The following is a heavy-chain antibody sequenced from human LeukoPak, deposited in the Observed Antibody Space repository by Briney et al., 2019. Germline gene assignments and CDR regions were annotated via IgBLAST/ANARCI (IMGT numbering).Heavy chain of an antibody. CDR2: INPNSGGT. D-gene: IGHD3-9*01. Sequence: ASVKVSCKASGYTFTGYYMHWVRQAPGQGLEWMGWINPNSGGTNYAQKFQGRVTMTRDTSISAAYMELSRLRSDDTAVYYCAREYYDILTGISVYYYMDVWGKGTTVTISS. CDR3: AREYYDILTGISVYYYMDV. V-gene: IGHV1-2*02. J-gene: IGHJ6*03. CDR1: GYTFTGYY.